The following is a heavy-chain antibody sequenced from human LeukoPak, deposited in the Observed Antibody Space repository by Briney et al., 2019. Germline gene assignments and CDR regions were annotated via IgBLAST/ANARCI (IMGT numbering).Heavy chain of an antibody. Sequence: SETLSLTCTVSGGSISSYYWSWIRQPPGKGLERIGYIYYSGSTNYNPSLKSRVTISVDTSKNQFSLKLSSVTAADTAVYYCARGDYDYVWGSYRYVHWFDPWGQGTLVTVSS. V-gene: IGHV4-59*01. D-gene: IGHD3-16*02. CDR2: IYYSGST. CDR3: ARGDYDYVWGSYRYVHWFDP. J-gene: IGHJ5*02. CDR1: GGSISSYY.